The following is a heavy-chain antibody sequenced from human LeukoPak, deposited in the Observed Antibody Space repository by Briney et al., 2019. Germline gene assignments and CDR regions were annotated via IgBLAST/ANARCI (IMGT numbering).Heavy chain of an antibody. V-gene: IGHV3-48*03. J-gene: IGHJ6*04. CDR1: GFTFSSFE. D-gene: IGHD3-10*02. CDR3: AELGITMIGGV. CDR2: ISSRGRAI. Sequence: GGSLRLSCAVSGFTFSSFEMNWVRQAPGKGLEWVSYISSRGRAIYYADSVKGRFTISRDNAKNALYLQMNSLRAEDTAVYYCAELGITMIGGVWGKGTTVTISS.